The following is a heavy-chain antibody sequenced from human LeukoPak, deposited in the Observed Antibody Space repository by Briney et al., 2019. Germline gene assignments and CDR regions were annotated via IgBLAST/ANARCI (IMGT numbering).Heavy chain of an antibody. CDR1: GFTFSSYW. CDR3: ARDPELRFLEEGAFDI. J-gene: IGHJ3*02. Sequence: GGSLRLSCAASGFTFSSYWMSWVRQAPGKGLEWVANIKQDGSEKYYVDSVKGRFTISRYNAKNSPYLKMNSLRAEDTAVYYCARDPELRFLEEGAFDIWGQGTMVTVSS. D-gene: IGHD3-3*01. CDR2: IKQDGSEK. V-gene: IGHV3-7*01.